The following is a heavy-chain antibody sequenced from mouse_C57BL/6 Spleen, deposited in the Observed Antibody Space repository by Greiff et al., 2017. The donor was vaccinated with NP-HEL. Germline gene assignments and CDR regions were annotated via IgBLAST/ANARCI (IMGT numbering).Heavy chain of an antibody. CDR1: GYTFTSYW. CDR3: ARPLTTVVASHWYFDV. V-gene: IGHV1-69*01. J-gene: IGHJ1*03. Sequence: QLQQPGAELVMPGASVKLSCKASGYTFTSYWMHWVKQRPGQGLEWIGEIDPSDSYTNYNQKFKGKSTLTVDKSSSTAYMQLSSLTSEDSAVYYCARPLTTVVASHWYFDVWGTGTTVTVSS. D-gene: IGHD1-1*01. CDR2: IDPSDSYT.